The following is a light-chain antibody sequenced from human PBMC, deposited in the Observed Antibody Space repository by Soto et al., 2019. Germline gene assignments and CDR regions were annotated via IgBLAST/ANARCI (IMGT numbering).Light chain of an antibody. J-gene: IGKJ4*01. CDR2: AAS. V-gene: IGKV1-8*01. CDR3: QQYYSYPST. CDR1: QGISSY. Sequence: AIRMTQSPSSFSESTGDRVTITCRASQGISSYLAWYQQKPGKAPKLLIYAASTLQSGVPSRFSGSGSGTDFTLTISCLQSEDFATYYCQQYYSYPSTFGGGTKVDIK.